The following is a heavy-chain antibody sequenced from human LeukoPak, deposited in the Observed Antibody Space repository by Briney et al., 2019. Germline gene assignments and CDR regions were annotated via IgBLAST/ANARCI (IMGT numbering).Heavy chain of an antibody. CDR2: ISVGGGGT. CDR3: AGSSSWYYFKY. V-gene: IGHV3-23*01. D-gene: IGHD6-13*01. CDR1: GFTFSSFS. Sequence: GGSLRLSCAASGFTFSSFSMSWVRQAPGKGLEWVSVISVGGGGTTYADSVKGRFTISRDNSKNTLYLQMNSLRAEDTAVYYCAGSSSWYYFKYWGQGTLVTVSS. J-gene: IGHJ4*02.